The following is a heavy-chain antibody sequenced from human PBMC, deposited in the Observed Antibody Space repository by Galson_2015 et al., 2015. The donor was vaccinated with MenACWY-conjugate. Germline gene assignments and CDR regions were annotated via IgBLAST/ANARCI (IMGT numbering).Heavy chain of an antibody. D-gene: IGHD2-8*01. J-gene: IGHJ6*04. CDR2: IISNGIRT. Sequence: SLRLSCAASGFTFSDYDMHWVRQAPGKGLEWVSYIISNGIRTYYAGSVKGRFTISRDNAGNTLYLQMTSMTADDTAVYYCAKSGPDKYFVTKMYAYYYYGMDVWGKGTTVTVSS. V-gene: IGHV3-48*03. CDR1: GFTFSDYD. CDR3: AKSGPDKYFVTKMYAYYYYGMDV.